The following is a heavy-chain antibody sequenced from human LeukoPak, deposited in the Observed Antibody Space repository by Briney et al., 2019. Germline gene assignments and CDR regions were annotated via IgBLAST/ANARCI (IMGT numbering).Heavy chain of an antibody. CDR1: GFTFSNYW. Sequence: GGSLRLSCAASGFTFSNYWMTWVRQAPGKGLEWVANIKQDGIEKNYVDSVKGRFTISRDNAKNSLYLQMNSLRAEDTAVYYCARRDPYYDYVWGSYRTYFDYWGQGTLVTVSS. D-gene: IGHD3-16*02. CDR3: ARRDPYYDYVWGSYRTYFDY. V-gene: IGHV3-7*01. CDR2: IKQDGIEK. J-gene: IGHJ4*02.